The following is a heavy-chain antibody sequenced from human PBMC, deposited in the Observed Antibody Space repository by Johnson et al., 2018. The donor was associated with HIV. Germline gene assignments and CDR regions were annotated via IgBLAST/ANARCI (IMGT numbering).Heavy chain of an antibody. D-gene: IGHD6-6*01. Sequence: QATGKGLEWVSAIGTAGDTYYPGSVKGRFTISRENAKNSLYLQMNSLRAGDTAVYYCAREVGSWYSSSSGAFDIWGQGTMVTVSS. J-gene: IGHJ3*02. CDR3: AREVGSWYSSSSGAFDI. CDR2: IGTAGDT. V-gene: IGHV3-13*01.